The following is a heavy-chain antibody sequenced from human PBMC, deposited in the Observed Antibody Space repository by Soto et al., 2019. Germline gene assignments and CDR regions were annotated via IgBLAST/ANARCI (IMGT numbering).Heavy chain of an antibody. Sequence: QVQLVQSGAEVKKPGSSVKVSCKASGGTFSSYAISWVRQAPGQGLEWMGGIIPIFGTANYAQKFQGRVTITADKSTSTAYMELSSLRSQDTAVYYCARGVHCTNGVCHSGFVYWGQGTLVTVSS. D-gene: IGHD2-8*01. V-gene: IGHV1-69*06. CDR2: IIPIFGTA. J-gene: IGHJ4*02. CDR1: GGTFSSYA. CDR3: ARGVHCTNGVCHSGFVY.